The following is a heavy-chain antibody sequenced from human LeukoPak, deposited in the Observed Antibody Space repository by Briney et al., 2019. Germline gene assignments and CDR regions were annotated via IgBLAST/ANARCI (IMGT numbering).Heavy chain of an antibody. D-gene: IGHD7-27*01. Sequence: PSETLSLTCTVSGGSVTDYYWSWIRQSPGKGLEWIGYIYYTGTSYNPSLNSRVTISADTSKNQFSLKLISVTAADTAVYYCASRKLGNDYWGQGTLVTVSS. CDR2: IYYTGT. CDR1: GGSVTDYY. J-gene: IGHJ4*02. CDR3: ASRKLGNDY. V-gene: IGHV4-59*02.